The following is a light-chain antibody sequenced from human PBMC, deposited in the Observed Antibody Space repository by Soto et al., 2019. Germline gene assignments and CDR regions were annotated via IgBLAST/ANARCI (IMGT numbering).Light chain of an antibody. Sequence: HSALTQPASVSGSPGQSITISCTGTSSDVGAYNYVSWYQQHPGKAPKLMIYEVSNRPSGVSNRFSGSKSGNTASLIISGLQAEDEADYYCSSYTSSSTPYVFGTGTKLTVL. CDR2: EVS. J-gene: IGLJ1*01. V-gene: IGLV2-14*01. CDR1: SSDVGAYNY. CDR3: SSYTSSSTPYV.